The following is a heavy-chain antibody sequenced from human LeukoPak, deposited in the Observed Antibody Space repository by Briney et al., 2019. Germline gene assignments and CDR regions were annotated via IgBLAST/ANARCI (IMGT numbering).Heavy chain of an antibody. Sequence: GGSLRLACAASGFTFSDYYMSWIRQAPGKGLEWVSYISSSSSYTNCADSVKGRFTISRDNAKNSLYLQMNSLRAEDTAVYYCARGNFRAPNNWGQGTLVTVSS. V-gene: IGHV3-11*06. CDR1: GFTFSDYY. CDR3: ARGNFRAPNN. J-gene: IGHJ4*02. D-gene: IGHD2/OR15-2a*01. CDR2: ISSSSSYT.